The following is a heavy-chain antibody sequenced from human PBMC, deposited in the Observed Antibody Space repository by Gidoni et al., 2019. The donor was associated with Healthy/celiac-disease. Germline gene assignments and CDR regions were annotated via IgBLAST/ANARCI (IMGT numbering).Heavy chain of an antibody. Sequence: QITLKASGPTLVTPTQTLPLTCTFSGFSHSTSGVGVGWIRKPPGKALEWLALIYWNDDKRYSPSLKSRLTITKDTSKNQVVLTMTNMDPVDTATYYCAHRLGFGDLRYWGQGTLVTVSS. V-gene: IGHV2-5*01. CDR1: GFSHSTSGVG. CDR3: AHRLGFGDLRY. J-gene: IGHJ4*02. D-gene: IGHD3-10*01. CDR2: IYWNDDK.